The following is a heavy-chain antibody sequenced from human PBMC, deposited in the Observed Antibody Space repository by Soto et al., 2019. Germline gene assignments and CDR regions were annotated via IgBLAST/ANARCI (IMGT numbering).Heavy chain of an antibody. J-gene: IGHJ4*02. Sequence: ASVKVSCNASGYTFTGYYMHLVRQAPGQGLEWMGWINPNSGGTNYAQKFQGWVTMTRDTSISTAYMELSRLRSDDTAVYYCAREYNFNWNYYFDYWGQGTLVTVSS. D-gene: IGHD1-7*01. CDR1: GYTFTGYY. CDR3: AREYNFNWNYYFDY. V-gene: IGHV1-2*04. CDR2: INPNSGGT.